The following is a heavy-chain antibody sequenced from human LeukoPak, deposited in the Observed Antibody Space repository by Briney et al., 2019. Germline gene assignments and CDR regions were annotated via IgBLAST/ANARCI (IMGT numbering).Heavy chain of an antibody. Sequence: SETLSLTCAVSGGSISSSNWWSWVRQPPGKGLEWIGEIYHSGSTNYNPSLKSRVTISVDKSKNQFSLKLSSVTAADTAVYYCARDLPVAGTRYYYGMDVWGQGTTVTVSS. D-gene: IGHD6-19*01. CDR1: GGSISSSNW. V-gene: IGHV4-4*02. CDR3: ARDLPVAGTRYYYGMDV. J-gene: IGHJ6*02. CDR2: IYHSGST.